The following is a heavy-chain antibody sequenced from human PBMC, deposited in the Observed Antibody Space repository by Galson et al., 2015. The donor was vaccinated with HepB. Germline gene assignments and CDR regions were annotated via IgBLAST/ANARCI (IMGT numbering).Heavy chain of an antibody. CDR2: IYPGDSDT. CDR3: ARQFAGYCSSTSCYYVDY. D-gene: IGHD2-2*01. CDR1: GYSFTSYW. Sequence: QSGAEVKKPGESLKISCKGSGYSFTSYWIGWVRQMPGKGLEWMGIIYPGDSDTRYSPSFQGQVTISADKSISTAYLQWSSLKASDTAMYYCARQFAGYCSSTSCYYVDYWGQGTLVTVSS. V-gene: IGHV5-51*01. J-gene: IGHJ4*02.